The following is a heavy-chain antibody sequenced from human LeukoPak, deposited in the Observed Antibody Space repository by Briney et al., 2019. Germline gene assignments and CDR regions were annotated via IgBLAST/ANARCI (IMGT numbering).Heavy chain of an antibody. CDR1: GFTVRSIY. CDR3: ASGGYDRTSIIRY. D-gene: IGHD5-12*01. V-gene: IGHV3-66*02. Sequence: GGSLRLSCAASGFTVRSIYMSWVRQAPGKGLEWVPVIYSGGSTFYADSVKGRFIISRDNSNNTLYLQMNRLRAEDTAVYYCASGGYDRTSIIRYWGQGTLVTVSS. CDR2: IYSGGST. J-gene: IGHJ4*02.